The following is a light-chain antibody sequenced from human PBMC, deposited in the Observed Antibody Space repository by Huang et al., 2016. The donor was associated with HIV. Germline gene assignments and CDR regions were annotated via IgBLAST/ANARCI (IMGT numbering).Light chain of an antibody. CDR3: QQTYSNSPT. V-gene: IGKV1-39*01. Sequence: DIQMTQSPSSLSASVGDRVTITCRASQSITNYLNWFQQKPGKAPKLLIHGASSLQSGVPSRFSGSGSGTDFTLSISSLQPEDLVTYYCQQTYSNSPTFGQGTKLEIK. CDR1: QSITNY. J-gene: IGKJ1*01. CDR2: GAS.